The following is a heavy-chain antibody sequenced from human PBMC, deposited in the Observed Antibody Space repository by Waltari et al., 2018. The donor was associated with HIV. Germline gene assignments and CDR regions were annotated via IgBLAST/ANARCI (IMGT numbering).Heavy chain of an antibody. CDR1: GFTFSTYW. D-gene: IGHD5-18*01. CDR2: IINDGSST. CDR3: ARGYSYGYHDY. V-gene: IGHV3-74*01. J-gene: IGHJ4*02. Sequence: EVQLVESGGGLVQPGGSLRLSCAASGFTFSTYWMHWVRQAPGKGLVWVSRIINDGSSTSYADSVKGRFTISRDNAKNTLYLQMNSLRAEDTAVYYCARGYSYGYHDYWGQGTLVTVSS.